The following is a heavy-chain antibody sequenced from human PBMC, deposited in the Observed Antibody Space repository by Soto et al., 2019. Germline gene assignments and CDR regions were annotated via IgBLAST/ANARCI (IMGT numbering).Heavy chain of an antibody. CDR1: GYSFTSYW. CDR3: ARQVVAAAGHYYYYHGMDV. Sequence: PGESLKISCKGSGYSFTSYWIGWVRQMPGKGLEWMGIIYPGDSDTRYSPSFQGQVAISADKSISTAYLQWSSLKASDTAMYYCARQVVAAAGHYYYYHGMDVWGQGTTVTVSS. J-gene: IGHJ6*02. V-gene: IGHV5-51*01. CDR2: IYPGDSDT. D-gene: IGHD6-13*01.